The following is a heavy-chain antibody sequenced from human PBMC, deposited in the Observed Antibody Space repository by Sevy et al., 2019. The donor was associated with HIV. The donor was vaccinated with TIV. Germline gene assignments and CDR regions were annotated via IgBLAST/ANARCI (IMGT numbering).Heavy chain of an antibody. CDR1: GFTVSSNY. CDR3: ARGYRVSMVQGGDAFDI. CDR2: IYSGGST. Sequence: GGSLRLSCAASGFTVSSNYMSWVRQAPGKGLEWVSVIYSGGSTYYADSVKGRFNISRDNSKNTLYLQMNSLRAEDTAVYYCARGYRVSMVQGGDAFDIWGQGTMVTVSS. V-gene: IGHV3-53*01. J-gene: IGHJ3*02. D-gene: IGHD3-10*01.